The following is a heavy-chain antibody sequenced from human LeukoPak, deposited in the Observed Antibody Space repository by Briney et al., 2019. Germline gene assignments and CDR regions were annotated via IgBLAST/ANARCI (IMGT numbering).Heavy chain of an antibody. CDR3: AAIKRGSIFGYFDF. V-gene: IGHV4-59*11. Sequence: SGTLSLPCTVSGGSLSSHHWSWIKQPPRKGLEWVAYLFDSVNTKDNPSLQSRLTLSADTSKNQFSLRLSSVTAADTAVYYCAAIKRGSIFGYFDFWGQGIKVTVSS. D-gene: IGHD5-18*01. CDR2: LFDSVNT. J-gene: IGHJ4*02. CDR1: GGSLSSHH.